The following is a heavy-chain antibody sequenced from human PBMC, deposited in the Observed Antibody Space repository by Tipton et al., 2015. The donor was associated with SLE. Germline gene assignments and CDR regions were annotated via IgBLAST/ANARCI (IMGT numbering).Heavy chain of an antibody. V-gene: IGHV4-59*01. D-gene: IGHD6-13*01. CDR1: GGSISSYY. Sequence: GSLRLSCTVSGGSISSYYWSWIRQPPGKGLEWIGYIYYSGSTNYNPSLKSRVTISVDTSKNQFSLKLSSVTAADTAVYYCAREGRGQLVLWGQGTLVTVSS. CDR3: AREGRGQLVL. J-gene: IGHJ5*02. CDR2: IYYSGST.